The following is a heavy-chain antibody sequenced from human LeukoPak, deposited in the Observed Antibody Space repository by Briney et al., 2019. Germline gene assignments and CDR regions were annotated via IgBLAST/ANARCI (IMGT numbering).Heavy chain of an antibody. D-gene: IGHD1-14*01. V-gene: IGHV3-74*03. CDR1: GFSFSPYW. Sequence: GGSLRLSCAGAGFSFSPYWMHWVRHDPGKGLARVARISSDGSDTKYADYVKGRFTISRDNAKNTLYLQMNSLRAEDTALYFCARDQTELGPTTVDHWGQGTQVTVSS. CDR3: ARDQTELGPTTVDH. J-gene: IGHJ4*02. CDR2: ISSDGSDT.